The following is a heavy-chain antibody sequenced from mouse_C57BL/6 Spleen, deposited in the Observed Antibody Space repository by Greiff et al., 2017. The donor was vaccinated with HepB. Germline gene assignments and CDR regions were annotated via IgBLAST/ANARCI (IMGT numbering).Heavy chain of an antibody. CDR1: GYAFSSSW. D-gene: IGHD1-1*01. CDR3: ARSITTFDY. Sequence: VQLQQSGPELVKPGASVKISCKASGYAFSSSWMNWVKQRPGKGLEWIGRIYPGDGDTNYNGKFKGKATLTADKSSSTAYMQRSSLTSADSAVYFCARSITTFDYWGQGTTLTVSS. V-gene: IGHV1-82*01. J-gene: IGHJ2*01. CDR2: IYPGDGDT.